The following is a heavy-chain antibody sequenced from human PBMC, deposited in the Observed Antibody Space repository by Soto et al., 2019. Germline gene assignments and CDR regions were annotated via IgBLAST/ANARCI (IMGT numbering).Heavy chain of an antibody. J-gene: IGHJ5*02. D-gene: IGHD3-3*01. CDR3: AKGDDDPWSGSPKNTSFHP. CDR2: IYYSGST. V-gene: IGHV4-61*01. CDR1: GVSVSSATYS. Sequence: LSLTCTVSGVSVSSATYSWNWIRQPPGKGLVWIGNIYYSGSTTYNPSLKSRVTISVDTSKKQFSLQLRPVTAADTAVYYFAKGDDDPWSGSPKNTSFHPCCKRTPVTVS.